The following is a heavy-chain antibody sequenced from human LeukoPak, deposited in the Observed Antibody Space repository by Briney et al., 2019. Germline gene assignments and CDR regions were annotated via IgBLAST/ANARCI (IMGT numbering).Heavy chain of an antibody. Sequence: SETLSLTCTVSGGSISNNNYYWGWIRQPPGKGLEWIGSIYYSGSAYYNPSLKSRVTISIDTSRNQFSLKLSSVTAADTAVYYCARDRPSGSYFPDYWGQGTLVTVSS. D-gene: IGHD1-26*01. CDR1: GGSISNNNYY. V-gene: IGHV4-39*07. CDR3: ARDRPSGSYFPDY. J-gene: IGHJ4*02. CDR2: IYYSGSA.